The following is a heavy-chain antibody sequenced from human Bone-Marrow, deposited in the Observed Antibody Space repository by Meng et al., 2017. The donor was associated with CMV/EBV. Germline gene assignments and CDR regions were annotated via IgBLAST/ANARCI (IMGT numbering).Heavy chain of an antibody. CDR2: ISSSSSYI. D-gene: IGHD2-2*01. Sequence: GESLKISCAASGFSFSKYWMHWVRQAPGKGLEWVSSISSSSSYIYYADSVKGRFTISRDNAKNSLYLQMNSLRAEDTAVYYCAKSREWCSSISCFLDYWGQGTLATVPS. CDR3: AKSREWCSSISCFLDY. V-gene: IGHV3-21*01. J-gene: IGHJ4*02. CDR1: GFSFSKYW.